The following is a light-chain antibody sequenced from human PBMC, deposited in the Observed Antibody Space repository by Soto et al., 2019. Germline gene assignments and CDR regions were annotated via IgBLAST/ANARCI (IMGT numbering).Light chain of an antibody. J-gene: IGKJ1*01. CDR3: QQYNDWPRT. CDR1: QSVSSD. CDR2: GAS. Sequence: IVITQSPATLSVSPDERATLSCRASQSVSSDLAWYHQKPGQDPRLLIYGASTRATGIPARFSGSGSGTEFTLTISSLQSEDFAGYYCQQYNDWPRTFGQGTKADIK. V-gene: IGKV3-15*01.